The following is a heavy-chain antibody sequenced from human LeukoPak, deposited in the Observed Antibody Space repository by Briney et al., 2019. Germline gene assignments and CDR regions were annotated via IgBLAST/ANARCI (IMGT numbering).Heavy chain of an antibody. CDR3: ARGDDSSGYYHFDY. CDR1: GGTLSSYT. CDR2: IIPILGIA. D-gene: IGHD3-22*01. Sequence: SMKGSFKGSGGTLSSYTISWVRQGPGQRAGWVGRIIPILGIANYAQKFQGRVTITADKSTSTAYMELSSLRSEDTAVYYCARGDDSSGYYHFDYWGQGTLVTVSS. V-gene: IGHV1-69*02. J-gene: IGHJ4*02.